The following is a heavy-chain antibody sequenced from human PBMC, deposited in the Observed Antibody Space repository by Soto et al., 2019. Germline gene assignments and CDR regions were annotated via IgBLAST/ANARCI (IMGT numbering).Heavy chain of an antibody. V-gene: IGHV4-61*01. CDR2: IYYSGIT. J-gene: IGHJ4*02. CDR1: GGSVTSGNYY. D-gene: IGHD3-22*01. CDR3: ARGRKYYYDNTGPFYFDH. Sequence: SETLSLTCTVSGGSVTSGNYYWSWIRQPPGKGLGWIAYIYYSGITNNNPSLKSRVTISVDTSKNQFSLKLTSVTAADTAVYYCARGRKYYYDNTGPFYFDHWGQGTLVTVS.